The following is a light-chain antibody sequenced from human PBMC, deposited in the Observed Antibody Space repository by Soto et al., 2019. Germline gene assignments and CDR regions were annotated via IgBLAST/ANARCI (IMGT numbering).Light chain of an antibody. Sequence: DIQLTQSPSFLSASVGDRVTSTCRASQGISSYLAWYQQKPGKAPKLLIYAASTLQSGVPSRFSGSESGTEFTLTISSLQPEDFATYYCQQLNTYPFTVGGGTKVEIQ. CDR3: QQLNTYPFT. J-gene: IGKJ4*01. CDR2: AAS. CDR1: QGISSY. V-gene: IGKV1-9*01.